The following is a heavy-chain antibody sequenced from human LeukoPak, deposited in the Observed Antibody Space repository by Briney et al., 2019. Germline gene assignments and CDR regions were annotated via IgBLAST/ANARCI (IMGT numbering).Heavy chain of an antibody. J-gene: IGHJ4*02. CDR3: AKWGRGLDY. Sequence: PSETLSLTCTVSGGSISSYYWSWIRQPPGKGLEWIGYIYYSGSTNHNPSLKSRVTISVDTSKNQFSLKLSSVTAADTAVYYCAKWGRGLDYWGQGTLVTVSS. V-gene: IGHV4-59*08. D-gene: IGHD3-16*01. CDR1: GGSISSYY. CDR2: IYYSGST.